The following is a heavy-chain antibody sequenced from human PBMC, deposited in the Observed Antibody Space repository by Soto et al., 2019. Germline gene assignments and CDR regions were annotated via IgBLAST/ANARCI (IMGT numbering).Heavy chain of an antibody. D-gene: IGHD3-16*01. CDR3: AKDRLGGGLDY. CDR1: GFIFSNYA. CDR2: VTSRGDTT. Sequence: EVQLLQSGGGLVQPGGSLRLSCAASGFIFSNYAMNWVRQAPGKGLEWVSIVTSRGDTTYYADSEKGRFTISRENSKNTQYLQVNSLTAEDTAVYYCAKDRLGGGLDYWGQGTLVSVSS. V-gene: IGHV3-23*01. J-gene: IGHJ4*02.